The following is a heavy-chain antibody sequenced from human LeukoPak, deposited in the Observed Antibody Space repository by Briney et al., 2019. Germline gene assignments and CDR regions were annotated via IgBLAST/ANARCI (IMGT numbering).Heavy chain of an antibody. V-gene: IGHV1-18*01. J-gene: IGHJ5*02. Sequence: ASVKVSCKASGYTFTSFGIGWVRQAPGQGLEWMGWISAYNGNTNYAQKFQGRVTMTTDTSTNTAYMELRSLRSDDTAVYYCAKDPTLRPAQSHDRFDPWGQGTLVTVSS. CDR2: ISAYNGNT. CDR1: GYTFTSFG. CDR3: AKDPTLRPAQSHDRFDP. D-gene: IGHD1-1*01.